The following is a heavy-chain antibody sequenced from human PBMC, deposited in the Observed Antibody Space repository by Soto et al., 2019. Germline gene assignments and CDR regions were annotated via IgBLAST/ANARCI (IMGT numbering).Heavy chain of an antibody. CDR2: ISGSGGST. J-gene: IGHJ4*02. V-gene: IGHV3-23*01. Sequence: AGGSLRLSCAASGFTFSSYAMSWVRQAPGKGLEWVSAISGSGGSTYYADSVKGRFTISRDNSKNTLYLQMNSRRAEDTAVYYCAKDSATASWNYFGCWGQGTLVTVSS. CDR3: AKDSATASWNYFGC. CDR1: GFTFSSYA. D-gene: IGHD3-10*01.